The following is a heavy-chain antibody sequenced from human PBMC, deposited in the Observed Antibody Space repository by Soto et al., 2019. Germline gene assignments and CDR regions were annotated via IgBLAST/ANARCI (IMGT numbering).Heavy chain of an antibody. CDR1: GGSISSYY. J-gene: IGHJ5*02. CDR2: IYYSGST. D-gene: IGHD2-15*01. V-gene: IGHV4-59*01. CDR3: ARGDCSGGSCYGYNWFDP. Sequence: SETLSLTCTVSGGSISSYYWSWIRQPPGKGLEWIGYIYYSGSTNYNPSLKSRVTISVDTSKNQFSLKLSSVTAADTAVYYCARGDCSGGSCYGYNWFDPWGQGTLVTVS.